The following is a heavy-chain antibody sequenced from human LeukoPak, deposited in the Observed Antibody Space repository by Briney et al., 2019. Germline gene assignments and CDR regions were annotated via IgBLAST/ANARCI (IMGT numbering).Heavy chain of an antibody. Sequence: KPSETLSLTCTVSGGSISSSSYYWGWIRQPQGKGLEWIGSIYYSGSTYYNPSLKSRVTISVATSKNQFSLKLSSVTAADTAVYYCARRSVVVVTATLRGGAFDIWGQGTMVTVSS. CDR2: IYYSGST. J-gene: IGHJ3*02. D-gene: IGHD2-21*02. CDR3: ARRSVVVVTATLRGGAFDI. CDR1: GGSISSSSYY. V-gene: IGHV4-39*01.